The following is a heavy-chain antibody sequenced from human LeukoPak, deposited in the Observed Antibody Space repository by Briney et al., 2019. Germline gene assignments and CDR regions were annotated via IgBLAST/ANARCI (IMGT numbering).Heavy chain of an antibody. V-gene: IGHV3-23*01. CDR1: GITFSSYA. J-gene: IGHJ4*02. Sequence: GGSLRLSCAASGITFSSYAMSWVRQAPGKGLEWVSTISRSGGSTYYADSVKGRFTISRDNSKNTLYLQMNSLRAEDTAVYYCAKGIAVAGNYYFDHWGQGTLVTVSS. D-gene: IGHD6-19*01. CDR3: AKGIAVAGNYYFDH. CDR2: ISRSGGST.